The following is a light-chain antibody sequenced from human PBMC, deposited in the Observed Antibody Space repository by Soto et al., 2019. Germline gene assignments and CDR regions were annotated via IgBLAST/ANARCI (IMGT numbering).Light chain of an antibody. CDR1: QSISSY. CDR2: AAS. J-gene: IGKJ4*01. V-gene: IGKV1-39*01. CDR3: QQSYSTTRVT. Sequence: DIQMTQAPSSLSASVGDRVTITCRASQSISSYLNWYQQKQGKAHKLLIYAASSLQSGVPSRFSGSGSGTDFTLTISSLQPEDFATYYCQQSYSTTRVTFGGGTKVEIK.